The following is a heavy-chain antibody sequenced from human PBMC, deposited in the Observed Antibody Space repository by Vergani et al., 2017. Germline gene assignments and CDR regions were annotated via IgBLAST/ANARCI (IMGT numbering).Heavy chain of an antibody. J-gene: IGHJ4*02. CDR3: ARINGDYGLDY. CDR2: IYYSGST. CDR1: GGSVSSGSYY. Sequence: QVQLQESGPGLVKPSETLSLTCTVSGGSVSSGSYYWSWIRQPPGKGLEWIGYIYYSGSTNYNHSLKSRVTIAVDTSKNQFSLKLSTVTAADTAVYYCARINGDYGLDYWGQGTLVTVSS. D-gene: IGHD4-17*01. V-gene: IGHV4-61*01.